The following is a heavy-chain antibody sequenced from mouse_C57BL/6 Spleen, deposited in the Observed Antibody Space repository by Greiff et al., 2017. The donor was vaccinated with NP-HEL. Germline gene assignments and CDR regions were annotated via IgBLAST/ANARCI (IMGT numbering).Heavy chain of an antibody. CDR3: ARGGADEGSGY. CDR2: IYPGDGDT. V-gene: IGHV1-80*01. CDR1: GYAFSSYW. D-gene: IGHD3-2*02. Sequence: QVQLKQSGAELVKPGASVKISCKASGYAFSSYWMNWVKQRPGKGLEWIGQIYPGDGDTNYNGKFKGKATLTADKSSSTAYMQLSSLTSEDSAVYFCARGGADEGSGYWGQGTTLTVSS. J-gene: IGHJ2*01.